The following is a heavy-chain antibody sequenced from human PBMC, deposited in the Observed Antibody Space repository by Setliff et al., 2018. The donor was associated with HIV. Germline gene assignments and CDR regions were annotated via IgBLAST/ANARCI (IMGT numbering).Heavy chain of an antibody. CDR2: MNPSGGNA. Sequence: ASVKVSCKASGHTFANSYLHWVRQAPGQGLEWMGVMNPSGGNATFAQKLQGRGTMTRETSTKTVYMELSSLRFEDTAVYYCARGGPRGLEVAALEFDYWGQGTLVTVSS. CDR1: GHTFANSY. J-gene: IGHJ4*02. CDR3: ARGGPRGLEVAALEFDY. V-gene: IGHV1-46*04. D-gene: IGHD6-19*01.